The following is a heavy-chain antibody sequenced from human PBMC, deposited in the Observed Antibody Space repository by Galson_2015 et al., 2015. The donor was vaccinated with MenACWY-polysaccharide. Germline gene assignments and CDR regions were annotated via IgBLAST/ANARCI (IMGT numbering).Heavy chain of an antibody. V-gene: IGHV3-30-3*01. CDR1: GFTFNTSA. J-gene: IGHJ4*02. Sequence: SLRLSCAGSGFTFNTSAMNWVRQAPGKGLEWVALISYDGSNKYHADSVKGRFTISRNNSKNTVYLQMDSLRLEDTALYYCARGVRSFARSDYWGQGAQVTVSS. CDR2: ISYDGSNK. D-gene: IGHD3-10*01. CDR3: ARGVRSFARSDY.